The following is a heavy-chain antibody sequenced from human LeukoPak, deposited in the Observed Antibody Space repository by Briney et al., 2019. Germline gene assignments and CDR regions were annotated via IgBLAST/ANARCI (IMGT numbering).Heavy chain of an antibody. J-gene: IGHJ4*02. CDR3: ARVYSTNYYGSGDRPFLFDY. V-gene: IGHV1-18*01. Sequence: ASVKVSCKASGYTFTSYGLSWVRQAPGQGLEWMGWISTYYGNTNYAQKLQDRVTMTTDTSTSTAYMELTSLRSDDTAVYYCARVYSTNYYGSGDRPFLFDYWGQETVVTVSS. CDR2: ISTYYGNT. D-gene: IGHD3-10*01. CDR1: GYTFTSYG.